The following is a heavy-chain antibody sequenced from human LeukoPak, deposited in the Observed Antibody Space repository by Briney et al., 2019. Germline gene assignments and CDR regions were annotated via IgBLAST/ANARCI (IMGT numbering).Heavy chain of an antibody. CDR1: GYTFDDYG. J-gene: IGHJ4*02. V-gene: IGHV3-20*04. D-gene: IGHD2-15*01. CDR3: ARAIYCSGSDRFSPSAY. Sequence: PGGSLRLSCAASGYTFDDYGMSWVRQAPGKGLEWVSGINWNGGKTGYADAVRGRFSISRDNAKNSLYLQTNTLTVEDTALYYCARAIYCSGSDRFSPSAYWGQGALVTVSS. CDR2: INWNGGKT.